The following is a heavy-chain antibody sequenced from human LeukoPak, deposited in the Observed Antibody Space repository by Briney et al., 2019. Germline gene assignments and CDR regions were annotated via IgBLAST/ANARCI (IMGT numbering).Heavy chain of an antibody. V-gene: IGHV4-39*01. J-gene: IGHJ6*03. CDR2: IYYSGST. D-gene: IGHD2-15*01. CDR1: GGSISSSSYY. CDR3: ASFYCSGGSCYQYYSYYYMDV. Sequence: PSETLSLTCTVSGGSISSSSYYWGWIRQPPGKGLEWIGSIYYSGSTYSNPSLQSRVTISVDTSKNQFSLKLNSVTAADTAVYYCASFYCSGGSCYQYYSYYYMDVWGKGTTVTISS.